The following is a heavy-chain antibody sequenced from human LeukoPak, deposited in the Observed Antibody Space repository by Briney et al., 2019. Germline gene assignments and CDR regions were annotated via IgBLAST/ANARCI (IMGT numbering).Heavy chain of an antibody. J-gene: IGHJ4*02. Sequence: GGSLRLSCAASGFTFEDYAMNWVRQAPGKGLEWVSSISTSSIYIFYADSVKGRFTISRDNAKNSLYLQMNSLRAEDTAVYYCARDRDSSGAARPKWGQGTLVTVSS. D-gene: IGHD6-19*01. CDR2: ISTSSIYI. CDR3: ARDRDSSGAARPK. V-gene: IGHV3-21*01. CDR1: GFTFEDYA.